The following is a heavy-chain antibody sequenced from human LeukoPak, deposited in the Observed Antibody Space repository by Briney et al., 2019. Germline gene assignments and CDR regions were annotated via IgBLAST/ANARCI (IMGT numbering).Heavy chain of an antibody. CDR1: GFTFSSYA. CDR2: ISYDESNK. V-gene: IGHV3-30*04. CDR3: VRERVQYYCSGSFPDY. D-gene: IGHD3-10*01. Sequence: GGSLRLSCAASGFTFSSYAMHWVRQAPGKGLEWVAVISYDESNKYYADSVKGRFTISRDNAKNTLYLQMNSLRAEDTAVYYCVRERVQYYCSGSFPDYWGQGTLVSVFS. J-gene: IGHJ4*02.